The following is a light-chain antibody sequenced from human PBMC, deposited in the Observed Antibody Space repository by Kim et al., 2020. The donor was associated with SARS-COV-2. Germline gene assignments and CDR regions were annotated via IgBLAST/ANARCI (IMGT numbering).Light chain of an antibody. CDR3: QQSYITPFT. J-gene: IGKJ3*01. V-gene: IGKV1-39*01. Sequence: ASVGDRVTINCRTTQSISSHLNWYQQKPGRAPKLLISAASTLQGGVPSRFSGSGSETDFTLTISSLQPDDFATYFWQQSYITPFTFGPGTKVDIK. CDR2: AAS. CDR1: QSISSH.